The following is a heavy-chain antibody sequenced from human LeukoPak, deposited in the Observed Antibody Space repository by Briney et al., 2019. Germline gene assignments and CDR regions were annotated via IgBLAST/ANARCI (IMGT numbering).Heavy chain of an antibody. D-gene: IGHD1-26*01. V-gene: IGHV3-74*01. CDR2: INSDGSST. CDR3: ARDLSVGSKPDLGFDY. J-gene: IGHJ4*02. CDR1: GFSFSSYW. Sequence: GGSLRLSCAASGFSFSSYWMHWVRQAPGKGLVWVSRINSDGSSTTYADSVKGRFTISRDNAKNTLYLQMNSLRAEDTAVYYCARDLSVGSKPDLGFDYWGQGTLVTVSS.